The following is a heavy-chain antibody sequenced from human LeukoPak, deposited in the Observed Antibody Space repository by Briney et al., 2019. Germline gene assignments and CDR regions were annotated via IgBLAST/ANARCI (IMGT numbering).Heavy chain of an antibody. Sequence: GGSLRLSCAASGFTFSNYGMSWVRQAPGKGLEWVANIKTDGSEEYYVDSVKGRFTISRDNAKNSLYLQMNSLRAEDTAVYYCAKDGAAWYFDLWGRGTLVTVSS. CDR3: AKDGAAWYFDL. CDR2: IKTDGSEE. CDR1: GFTFSNYG. V-gene: IGHV3-7*01. D-gene: IGHD3-16*01. J-gene: IGHJ2*01.